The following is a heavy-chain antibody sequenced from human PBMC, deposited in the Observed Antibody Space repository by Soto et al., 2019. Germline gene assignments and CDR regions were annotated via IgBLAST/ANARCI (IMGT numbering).Heavy chain of an antibody. CDR2: ISYDGSNK. CDR1: GFTFSSYA. CDR3: ARDQRLLEWLLSSDYYYYGMDV. J-gene: IGHJ6*02. D-gene: IGHD3-3*01. Sequence: GGSLRLSCASSGFTFSSYAMHGVRQAPGKGLEWVAVISYDGSNKYYADSVKGRFTISRDNSKNTLYLQMNSLRAEDTAVYYCARDQRLLEWLLSSDYYYYGMDVWGQGTTVTVSS. V-gene: IGHV3-30-3*01.